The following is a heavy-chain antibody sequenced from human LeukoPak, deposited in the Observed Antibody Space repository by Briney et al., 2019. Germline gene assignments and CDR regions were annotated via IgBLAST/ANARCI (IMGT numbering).Heavy chain of an antibody. D-gene: IGHD1-26*01. CDR3: ARDLGGSYLSY. CDR2: ISSSSSYI. J-gene: IGHJ4*02. CDR1: GFSFSSYS. V-gene: IGHV3-21*01. Sequence: GGSLRLSCAASGFSFSSYSMNWVRQAPAKGLEWVSSISSSSSYIYYADSVKGRFTISRDNAKNSLYLQMNSLRAEDTAVYYCARDLGGSYLSYWGQGTLVTVSS.